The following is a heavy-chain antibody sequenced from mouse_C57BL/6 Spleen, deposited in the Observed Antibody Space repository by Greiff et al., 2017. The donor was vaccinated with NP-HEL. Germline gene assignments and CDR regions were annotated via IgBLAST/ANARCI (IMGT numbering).Heavy chain of an antibody. CDR2: INPNNGGT. V-gene: IGHV1-26*01. D-gene: IGHD2-3*01. Sequence: EVQLQQSGPELVKPGASVKISCKASGYTFTDYYMNWVKQSHGKSLEWIGDINPNNGGTSYNQKFKGKATLTVDKSSSTAYMELRSLTSEDSAVYYCARYDGYYVLFAYWGQGTLVTVSA. J-gene: IGHJ3*01. CDR3: ARYDGYYVLFAY. CDR1: GYTFTDYY.